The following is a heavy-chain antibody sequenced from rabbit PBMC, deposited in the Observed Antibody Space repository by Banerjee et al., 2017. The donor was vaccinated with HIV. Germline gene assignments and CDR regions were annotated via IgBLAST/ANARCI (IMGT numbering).Heavy chain of an antibody. J-gene: IGHJ4*01. Sequence: QSLEESGGDLVKPGASLTLTCTASGFTISSSYYMCWVRQAPGKGLEWIGCIYAGNSGSTYYASWVNGRFTISKTSSTTVTLQMTSLTAADTATYFCARNIHSGVGHGNLWGPGTLVTVS. CDR3: ARNIHSGVGHGNL. D-gene: IGHD2-1*01. CDR2: IYAGNSGST. V-gene: IGHV1S40*01. CDR1: GFTISSSYY.